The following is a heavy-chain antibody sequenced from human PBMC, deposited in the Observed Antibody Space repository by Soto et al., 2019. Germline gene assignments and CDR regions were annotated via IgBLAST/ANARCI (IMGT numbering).Heavy chain of an antibody. D-gene: IGHD6-19*01. V-gene: IGHV4-34*01. CDR2: INHSGST. CDR3: ARRTGSGWFFDS. Sequence: QVQLQQWGAGLLRPSETLSLTCAVNGGSFSGYYWSWIRQSPGKGLEWIGEINHSGSTNYNPSLKSRVTISVDTSKNQFSLKLRSVTAADTAVYYCARRTGSGWFFDSWGQGTLVTVSS. CDR1: GGSFSGYY. J-gene: IGHJ4*02.